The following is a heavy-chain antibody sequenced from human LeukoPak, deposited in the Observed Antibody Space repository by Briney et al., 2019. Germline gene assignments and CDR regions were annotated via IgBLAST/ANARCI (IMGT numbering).Heavy chain of an antibody. V-gene: IGHV3-9*01. D-gene: IGHD6-25*01. CDR2: ISWNSGSI. CDR1: GFTFDDYA. Sequence: PGGSLRLSCAASGFTFDDYAMHWVRQAPGKGLEWVSGISWNSGSIGYADSVKGRFTISRDNAKNSLYLQMNSLRAGDTAVYYCARDRGRYYMDVWGKGTTVTISS. CDR3: ARDRGRYYMDV. J-gene: IGHJ6*03.